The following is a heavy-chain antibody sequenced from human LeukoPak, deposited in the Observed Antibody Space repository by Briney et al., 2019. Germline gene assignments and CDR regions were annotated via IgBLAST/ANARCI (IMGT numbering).Heavy chain of an antibody. CDR2: IRYDGSNK. V-gene: IGHV3-30*02. J-gene: IGHJ4*02. Sequence: GGSLRLSCAASGFTFSSYSMHWVRQAPGKGLEWVAFIRYDGSNKYYADSVKGRFTISRDNSKNTLYLQMNSLRAEDTAVYYCAKDGGGGGLRYFDCPDYWGQGTLVTVSS. CDR3: AKDGGGGGLRYFDCPDY. CDR1: GFTFSSYS. D-gene: IGHD3-9*01.